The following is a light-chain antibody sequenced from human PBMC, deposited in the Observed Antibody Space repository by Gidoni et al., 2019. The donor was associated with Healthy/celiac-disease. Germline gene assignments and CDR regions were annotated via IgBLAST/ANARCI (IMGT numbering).Light chain of an antibody. CDR1: QSVSSSY. CDR2: GAS. J-gene: IGKJ5*01. V-gene: IGKV3-20*01. CDR3: QQYGNSPT. Sequence: ELVLTQSPGTLSLSPGERATLSCRASQSVSSSYLGWYQQRPGQAPRLLIYGASSRATGIPDRVSGSGSGTDFTLTISRLEPEDFAVYYCQQYGNSPTFGQGTRLEIK.